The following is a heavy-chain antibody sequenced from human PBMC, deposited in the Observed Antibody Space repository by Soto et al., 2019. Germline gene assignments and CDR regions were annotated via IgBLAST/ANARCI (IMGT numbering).Heavy chain of an antibody. J-gene: IGHJ5*02. D-gene: IGHD3-3*01. V-gene: IGHV4-38-2*02. CDR3: ARDWPKYYDFWSGYYERWFDP. CDR2: IYHSGST. Sequence: KPSETLSLTCAVSGYSISSGYYWGWIRQPPGKGLEWIGSIYHSGSTYYNPSLKSRVTISVDTSKNQFSLKLSSVTAADTAVYYCARDWPKYYDFWSGYYERWFDPWGQGTLVTVSS. CDR1: GYSISSGYY.